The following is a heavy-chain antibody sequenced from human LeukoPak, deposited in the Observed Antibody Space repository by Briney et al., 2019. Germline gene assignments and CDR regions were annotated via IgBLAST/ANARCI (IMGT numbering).Heavy chain of an antibody. Sequence: ASVKVSCKASGYTFTGYYMHWVRQAPGQGLEWMGWINPNSGGTNYAQKFQGRVTMTRDTSISTAYMELSRLRSDDTAVYYCARDDGILALYDYWGQGALVTVSS. CDR3: ARDDGILALYDY. CDR2: INPNSGGT. J-gene: IGHJ4*02. D-gene: IGHD3-9*01. V-gene: IGHV1-2*02. CDR1: GYTFTGYY.